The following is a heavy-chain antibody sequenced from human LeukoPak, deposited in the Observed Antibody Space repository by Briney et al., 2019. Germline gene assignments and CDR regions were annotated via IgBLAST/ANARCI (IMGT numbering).Heavy chain of an antibody. V-gene: IGHV3-23*01. J-gene: IGHJ5*02. CDR1: GFTFSSYA. CDR2: ISGSGGST. D-gene: IGHD2-15*01. CDR3: AKGHCSGGSCYWFDP. Sequence: PGGSLRLSCAASGFTFSSYAMSWVRQAPGKGLEWVSAISGSGGSTYYADSVKGRFTISRDNSKNTVYLQMNSLRAEDTAVYYCAKGHCSGGSCYWFDPWGQGTLVTVSS.